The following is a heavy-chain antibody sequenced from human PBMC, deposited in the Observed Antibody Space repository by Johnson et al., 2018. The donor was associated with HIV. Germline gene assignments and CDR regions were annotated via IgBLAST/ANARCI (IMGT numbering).Heavy chain of an antibody. J-gene: IGHJ3*02. Sequence: VQLVESGGGLVQPGGSLRLSCAASGFTFSTYWMHWVRQPPGKGLVWVSRINTDGSATTYADSVRGRFTISRDNAKNTLYLQMNSLRAEDTAVYYCARDGTTGPSGDAFDIWGQGTMVTVSS. CDR2: INTDGSAT. V-gene: IGHV3-74*01. D-gene: IGHD4-17*01. CDR3: ARDGTTGPSGDAFDI. CDR1: GFTFSTYW.